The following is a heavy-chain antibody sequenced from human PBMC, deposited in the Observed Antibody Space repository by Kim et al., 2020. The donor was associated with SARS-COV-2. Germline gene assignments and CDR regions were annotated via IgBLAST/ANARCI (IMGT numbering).Heavy chain of an antibody. CDR1: GGTFSSYA. V-gene: IGHV1-69*04. J-gene: IGHJ6*03. CDR2: IIPILGIA. Sequence: ASVKVSCTASGGTFSSYAISWVRQAPGQGLEWMGRIIPILGIANYAQKFQGRVTITADKSTSTAYMELSSLRSEDTAVYYCARGGYSFVNYYMDVWGKGTTVTVSS. CDR3: ARGGYSFVNYYMDV. D-gene: IGHD5-18*01.